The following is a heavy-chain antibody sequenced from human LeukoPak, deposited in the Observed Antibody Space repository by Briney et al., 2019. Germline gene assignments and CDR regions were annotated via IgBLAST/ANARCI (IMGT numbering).Heavy chain of an antibody. CDR1: GESFSGYY. J-gene: IGHJ4*02. CDR2: INHSGST. CDR3: ARQARNYFDAPYYFDY. D-gene: IGHD3-22*01. Sequence: PSETLSLTCAVYGESFSGYYWSWIRQPPGKGLEWIGEINHSGSTNYNPSLKSRVTISVDTSKNQFSLKLSSVTAADPAVYYCARQARNYFDAPYYFDYWGQGTLVTVSS. V-gene: IGHV4-34*01.